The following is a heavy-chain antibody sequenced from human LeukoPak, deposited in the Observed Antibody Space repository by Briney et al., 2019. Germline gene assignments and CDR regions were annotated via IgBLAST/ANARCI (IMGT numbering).Heavy chain of an antibody. Sequence: PGGSLRLSCAASGVTVSSIYMGWVRQAPGKGLDWVSVIYPDGRTYYTESVKGRFTISRDSSENSLFLQMNSLRAEDTAVYYCATLKGSYGEECFDCWGQGTLVTVSS. D-gene: IGHD3-10*01. CDR2: IYPDGRT. CDR3: ATLKGSYGEECFDC. V-gene: IGHV3-53*01. J-gene: IGHJ4*02. CDR1: GVTVSSIY.